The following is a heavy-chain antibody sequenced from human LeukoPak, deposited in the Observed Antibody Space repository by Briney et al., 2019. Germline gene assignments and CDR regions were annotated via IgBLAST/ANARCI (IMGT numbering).Heavy chain of an antibody. J-gene: IGHJ4*02. Sequence: ASVKVSCKASGYTFTGYYMHWVRQAPGQGLEWMGWINPNSGGTNYAQKFQGWVTMTRDTSISTAYMELSRLRSDDTAVYYCAGGVPYYYDSSGYYGGGYFDYWGQGTLVTVSS. CDR3: AGGVPYYYDSSGYYGGGYFDY. D-gene: IGHD3-22*01. CDR2: INPNSGGT. V-gene: IGHV1-2*04. CDR1: GYTFTGYY.